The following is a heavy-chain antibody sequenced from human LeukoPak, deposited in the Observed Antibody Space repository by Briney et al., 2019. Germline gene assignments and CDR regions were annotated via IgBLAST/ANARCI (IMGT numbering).Heavy chain of an antibody. CDR3: AKGGIVDY. CDR2: ISSSSSTI. D-gene: IGHD1-26*01. Sequence: PGGSLRLSCAASGSTFSTYNMNWVRQAPGKGLEWVSFISSSSSTIYYTDSVKGRFTISRDNAKNSLYLQMNSLRAEDTAVYYCAKGGIVDYWGQGTLVTVSS. J-gene: IGHJ4*02. CDR1: GSTFSTYN. V-gene: IGHV3-48*04.